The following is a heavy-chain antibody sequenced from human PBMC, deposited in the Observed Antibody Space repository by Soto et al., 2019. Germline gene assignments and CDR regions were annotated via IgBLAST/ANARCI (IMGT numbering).Heavy chain of an antibody. CDR3: ARHWVAAAGKRWFDP. D-gene: IGHD6-13*01. CDR2: IDPSDSYT. J-gene: IGHJ5*02. CDR1: GYSFTSYW. V-gene: IGHV5-10-1*01. Sequence: GESLKISCKGSGYSFTSYWISWVRQMPGKGLEWMGRIDPSDSYTNYSPSFQGHVTISADKSISTAYLQWSSLKASDTAMYYCARHWVAAAGKRWFDPWGQGTLVTVSS.